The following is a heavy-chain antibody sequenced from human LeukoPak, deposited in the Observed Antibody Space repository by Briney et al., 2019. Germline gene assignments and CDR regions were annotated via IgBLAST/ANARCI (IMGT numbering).Heavy chain of an antibody. V-gene: IGHV3-48*03. J-gene: IGHJ4*02. CDR2: ISSSGSTI. D-gene: IGHD1-26*01. CDR1: GFTFSSYE. Sequence: GGSLRLSCAASGFTFSSYEMNWVRQAPGKGLEWVSYISSSGSTIYYADSVKGRFTISGDNAKNSLYLQMNSLRAEDTAVYYCARVVGATVVDYWGQGTLVTVSS. CDR3: ARVVGATVVDY.